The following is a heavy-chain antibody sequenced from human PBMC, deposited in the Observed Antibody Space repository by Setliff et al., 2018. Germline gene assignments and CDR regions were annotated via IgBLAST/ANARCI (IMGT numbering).Heavy chain of an antibody. CDR2: IYHSGST. V-gene: IGHV4-38-2*01. D-gene: IGHD3-10*01. J-gene: IGHJ4*02. CDR1: SYSISTNYY. CDR3: ARVGAVNYDFDS. Sequence: KPSETLSLTCAVSSYSISTNYYWGWIRQPPGKGLEWIGSIYHSGSTYYNPSLKSRVTISVDTSKNQLSLKLTSVTAADTAVYYCARVGAVNYDFDSWGQGTLVTVSS.